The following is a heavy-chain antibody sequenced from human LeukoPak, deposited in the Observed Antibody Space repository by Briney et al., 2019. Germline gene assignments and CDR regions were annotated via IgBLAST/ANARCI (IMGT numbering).Heavy chain of an antibody. V-gene: IGHV3-64*01. CDR3: ARGPGGAAAGWDDAFDI. J-gene: IGHJ3*02. D-gene: IGHD6-13*01. CDR2: ISSNGGST. CDR1: GFTFSSYA. Sequence: PGGSLRLSCAASGFTFSSYAMHWVRQAPGKGLEYVSAISSNGGSTYYANSVKGRFTISRDNSKNTLYLQMGSLRAEDMAVYYCARGPGGAAAGWDDAFDIWGQGTMVTVSS.